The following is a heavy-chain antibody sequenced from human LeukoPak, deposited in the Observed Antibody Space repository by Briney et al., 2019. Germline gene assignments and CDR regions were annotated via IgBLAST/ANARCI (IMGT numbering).Heavy chain of an antibody. CDR2: INQDGSVK. V-gene: IGHV3-7*01. D-gene: IGHD6-13*01. J-gene: IGHJ4*02. CDR1: GFTFSNYW. CDR3: ARIGYSSSCTDY. Sequence: GGSLRLSCVVSGFTFSNYWMSWVRQAPGKGLEWVANINQDGSVKDYVDSLKGRFTISRDNAKNSLYLQMNRLRAEDTAVYYCARIGYSSSCTDYWGRGTLVTVSS.